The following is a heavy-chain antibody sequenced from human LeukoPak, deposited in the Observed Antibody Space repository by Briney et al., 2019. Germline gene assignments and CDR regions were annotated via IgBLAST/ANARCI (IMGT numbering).Heavy chain of an antibody. CDR3: ARDGYFQY. J-gene: IGHJ4*02. Sequence: SETLSLTCTVSGDSISDHFWNWIRQPPGKGLEWIGYTYSTTGSTNYNPSLKSRVTISVDTSKNQFSLKLSSVTVADTAIYYCARDGYFQYWGQGTPVTVSS. CDR2: TYSTTGST. CDR1: GDSISDHF. V-gene: IGHV4-59*11.